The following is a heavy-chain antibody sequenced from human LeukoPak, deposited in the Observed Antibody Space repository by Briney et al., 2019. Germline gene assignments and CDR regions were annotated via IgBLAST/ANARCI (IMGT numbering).Heavy chain of an antibody. Sequence: SQTLSLTCTVSGGSISSGGYYWSWIRQHPGKGLEWIGYIYYSGSTYYNPSLKSRVTISVDTSKNQFSLKLSSVTAADTAVYYCARVKEGLSDSSVDFGEFFDYWGQGTLVTVSS. CDR2: IYYSGST. V-gene: IGHV4-31*03. J-gene: IGHJ4*02. CDR3: ARVKEGLSDSSVDFGEFFDY. D-gene: IGHD3-22*01. CDR1: GGSISSGGYY.